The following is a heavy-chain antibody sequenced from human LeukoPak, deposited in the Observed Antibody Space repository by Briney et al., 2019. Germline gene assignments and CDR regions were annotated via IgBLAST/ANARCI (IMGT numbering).Heavy chain of an antibody. CDR3: ARGEVPAANN. CDR1: GGSVSSGSYY. Sequence: SETLSLTCTVSGGSVSSGSYYWSWIRQPPGKGLEWIGYIYYSGSTNYNPSLKSRVTISVDTSKNQFSLKLSSVTAADTAVYHCARGEVPAANNWGQGTLVTVSS. CDR2: IYYSGST. D-gene: IGHD2-2*01. J-gene: IGHJ4*02. V-gene: IGHV4-61*01.